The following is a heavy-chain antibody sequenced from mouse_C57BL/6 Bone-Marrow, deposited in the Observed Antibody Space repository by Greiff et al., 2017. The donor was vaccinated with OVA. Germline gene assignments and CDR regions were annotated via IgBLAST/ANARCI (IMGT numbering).Heavy chain of an antibody. V-gene: IGHV1-15*01. CDR1: GYTFTDYE. CDR3: SRGYSNYYAMGY. D-gene: IGHD2-5*01. Sequence: QVQLQQSGAELVRPGASVTLSCKASGYTFTDYEMHWVKQTPVHGLEWIGAIDPETGGTAYNQKFKGKAILTADKSSSTAYMEFRSQTSEDSAVYYCSRGYSNYYAMGYWGQGTSVTVSS. J-gene: IGHJ4*01. CDR2: IDPETGGT.